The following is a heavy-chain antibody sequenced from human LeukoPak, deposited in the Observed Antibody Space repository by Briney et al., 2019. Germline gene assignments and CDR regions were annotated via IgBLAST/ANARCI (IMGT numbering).Heavy chain of an antibody. J-gene: IGHJ3*01. V-gene: IGHV1-18*01. CDR3: AKVDPPIIEGGRGEAFDV. D-gene: IGHD1-26*01. CDR2: TSPYEDYP. CDR1: GYSFTNFG. Sequence: GASVKASCKASGYSFTNFGITWVPQAPGQGLQWMGWTSPYEDYPTYAQKFQGRVTMTTETSTNTAYMEFRNLTSDDTAVYYCAKVDPPIIEGGRGEAFDVWGQGTLVTVSS.